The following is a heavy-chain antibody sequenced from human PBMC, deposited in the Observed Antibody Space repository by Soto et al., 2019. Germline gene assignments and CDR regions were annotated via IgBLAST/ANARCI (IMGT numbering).Heavy chain of an antibody. Sequence: SETLSLTCAVSGGSISSGGYSWSWIRQPPGKGLEWIGYIYHSGSTYYNPSLKSQVTISVDRSKNQFSLKLSSVTAADTAVYYCAGWYYYGSGNYYYGMDVWGQGTTVTVSS. CDR3: AGWYYYGSGNYYYGMDV. CDR2: IYHSGST. J-gene: IGHJ6*02. D-gene: IGHD3-10*01. V-gene: IGHV4-30-2*01. CDR1: GGSISSGGYS.